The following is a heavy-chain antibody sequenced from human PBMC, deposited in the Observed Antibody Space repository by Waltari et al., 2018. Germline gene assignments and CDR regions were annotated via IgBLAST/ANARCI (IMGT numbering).Heavy chain of an antibody. CDR2: IHGSGRT. V-gene: IGHV4-4*02. J-gene: IGHJ4*02. D-gene: IGHD2-15*01. CDR3: ARDRGRGLYLES. Sequence: QVKLQESGPGLVKPSGTLSLTCAVSGESVTNNYWWSWVRQSPGRGLEWIGQIHGSGRTNYNPALESRVTVSLDTSNNHCSLRVTSATAADTAVYFCARDRGRGLYLESWGQGTLVTVSP. CDR1: GESVTNNYW.